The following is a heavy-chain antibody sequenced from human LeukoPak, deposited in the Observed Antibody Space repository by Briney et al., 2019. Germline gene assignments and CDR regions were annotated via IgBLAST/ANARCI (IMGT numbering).Heavy chain of an antibody. J-gene: IGHJ4*02. Sequence: ASVKVSCKASGGTFSSYAISWVRQAPGQGLEWMGGIIPIFGTGKYAPKFQDRVTITADKSTSTTYMELSSLRSEDTAVYYCARGYCTTTSCYFDYWGQGTLVTVSS. V-gene: IGHV1-69*06. CDR3: ARGYCTTTSCYFDY. D-gene: IGHD2-2*01. CDR2: IIPIFGTG. CDR1: GGTFSSYA.